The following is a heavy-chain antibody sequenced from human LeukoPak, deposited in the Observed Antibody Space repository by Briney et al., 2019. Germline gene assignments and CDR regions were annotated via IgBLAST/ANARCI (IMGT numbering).Heavy chain of an antibody. J-gene: IGHJ4*02. Sequence: GGSLRLSCAASRFTFNNYWVGWVRQAPGKGLEWVANIKQDGSEENYVDSVKGRFTISRDNAKNSLYLQMNSLRAEDTAIYYCARNKRGDYWGQGTLVTVSS. CDR2: IKQDGSEE. V-gene: IGHV3-7*01. CDR3: ARNKRGDY. CDR1: RFTFNNYW. D-gene: IGHD1/OR15-1a*01.